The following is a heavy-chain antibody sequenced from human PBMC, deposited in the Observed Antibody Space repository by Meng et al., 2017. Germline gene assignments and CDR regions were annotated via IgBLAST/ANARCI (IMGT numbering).Heavy chain of an antibody. D-gene: IGHD6-6*01. CDR2: IYHSGST. V-gene: IGHV4-38-2*02. CDR3: ARASRSPRYSSSSRWFDP. J-gene: IGHJ5*02. Sequence: SETLSLTCTVSGYSISSGYYWGWIRQPPGKGLEWIGSIYHSGSTYYNPSLKSRVTISVDTSKNQFSLKLSSVTAADTAVYYCARASRSPRYSSSSRWFDPWGQGTLVTVSS. CDR1: GYSISSGYY.